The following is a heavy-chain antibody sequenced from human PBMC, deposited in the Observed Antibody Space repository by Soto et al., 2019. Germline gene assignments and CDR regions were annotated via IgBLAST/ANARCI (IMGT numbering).Heavy chain of an antibody. V-gene: IGHV4-39*01. D-gene: IGHD2-2*01. CDR1: GGSISSSSYY. CDR2: IYYSGST. J-gene: IGHJ4*02. Sequence: QLQLQESGPGLVKPSETLSLTCTVSGGSISSSSYYWGWIRQPPGKGLEWIGSIYYSGSTYYNPSLKRRVTISVDTSKNQFSLKLSSVTAADTAVYYCGGCSSTSCYGQFDYWGQGTLVTVSS. CDR3: GGCSSTSCYGQFDY.